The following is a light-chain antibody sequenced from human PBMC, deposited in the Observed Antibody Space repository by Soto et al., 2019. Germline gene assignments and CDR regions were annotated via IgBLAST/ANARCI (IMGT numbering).Light chain of an antibody. CDR1: SSNIGINT. V-gene: IGLV1-44*01. CDR2: NVY. Sequence: QSVLTQPPSASGTPGQRVTISCSGGSSNIGINTVNWYQQLPGTAPKLMIYNVYDRPSGISYRFSGSKSGNTASLTISGLQGEDEADYYCSAYTVSRTYGFGTGT. J-gene: IGLJ1*01. CDR3: SAYTVSRTYG.